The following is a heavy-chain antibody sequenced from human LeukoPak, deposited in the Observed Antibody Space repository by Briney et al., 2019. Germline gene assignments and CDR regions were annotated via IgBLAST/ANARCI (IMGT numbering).Heavy chain of an antibody. V-gene: IGHV4-31*03. CDR2: IYHSGST. CDR3: ARARVTSLDS. CDR1: GGSISSGGYY. Sequence: SETLSLTCTVSGGSISSGGYYWSWIRQRPGKGLEWIGYIYHSGSTYYNPSRKSRVTLSVATSKNQFSLKLSSVTAADTAVYYCARARVTSLDSWGHGTLVTVSS. D-gene: IGHD4-4*01. J-gene: IGHJ5*01.